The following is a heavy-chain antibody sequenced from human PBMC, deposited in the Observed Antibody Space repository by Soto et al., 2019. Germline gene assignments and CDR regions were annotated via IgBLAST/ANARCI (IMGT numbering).Heavy chain of an antibody. CDR2: IYYSGST. V-gene: IGHV4-31*03. CDR3: ARDHYYGSGSYGKYYGMDV. D-gene: IGHD3-10*01. J-gene: IGHJ6*02. CDR1: GGSISSGGYY. Sequence: SETLSLTCTVSGGSISSGGYYWSWIRQHPGKGLEWIGYIYYSGSTYYNPSLKSRVTISVDTSKNQFSLKLSSVTAADTAVYYCARDHYYGSGSYGKYYGMDVWGQGTTVTVSS.